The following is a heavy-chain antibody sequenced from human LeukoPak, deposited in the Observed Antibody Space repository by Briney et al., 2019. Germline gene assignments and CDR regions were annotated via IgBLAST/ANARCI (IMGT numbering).Heavy chain of an antibody. CDR1: GGSISSYY. J-gene: IGHJ4*02. Sequence: PSETLSLTCTVSGGSISSYYWSWIRQPPGKGLEWIGYIYYSGSTNYNPSLKSRVTISVDTSTNQFSLKLSSVTAADTAVYYCASLTTVTTSFDYCGQGTLVTVSS. D-gene: IGHD4-17*01. V-gene: IGHV4-59*01. CDR3: ASLTTVTTSFDY. CDR2: IYYSGST.